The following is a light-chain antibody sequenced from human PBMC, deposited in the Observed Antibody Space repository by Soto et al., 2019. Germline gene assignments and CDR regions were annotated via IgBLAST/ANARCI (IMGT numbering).Light chain of an antibody. CDR3: QQYNKWAT. V-gene: IGKV3-15*01. Sequence: EVVMTQSPATLSVSPGERAILSCRASQSVSANLAWYQQKPGQAPRLLIYGASSRATGIPARFSGSGSGTDFTLTISSLQSEDFAVYYCQQYNKWATFGPGTRLEIE. CDR2: GAS. J-gene: IGKJ5*01. CDR1: QSVSAN.